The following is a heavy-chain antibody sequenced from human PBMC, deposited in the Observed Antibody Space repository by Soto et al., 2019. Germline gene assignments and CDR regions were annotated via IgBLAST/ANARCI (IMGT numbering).Heavy chain of an antibody. CDR3: ALSSGKLLWFGEPFSGSGFDT. D-gene: IGHD3-10*01. J-gene: IGHJ5*02. CDR2: IYYTGST. Sequence: SSETLSLTCTVSGVSITSGTYYCGWIRQPPGKGLEWIGTIYYTGSTYYDPSLKSRVTISVDTSKHQFSLKLTSVTAADTAVYYCALSSGKLLWFGEPFSGSGFDTWGQGTLVTVSS. V-gene: IGHV4-39*01. CDR1: GVSITSGTYY.